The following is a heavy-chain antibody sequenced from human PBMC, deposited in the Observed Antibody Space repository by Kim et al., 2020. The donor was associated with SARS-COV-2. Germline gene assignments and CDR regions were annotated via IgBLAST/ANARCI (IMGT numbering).Heavy chain of an antibody. D-gene: IGHD4-17*01. CDR3: ARGSWTTVAPTPPDY. J-gene: IGHJ4*02. CDR2: IKPNSGDT. Sequence: ASVKVSCKASGYTFSDYYMHWVRQAPGQGLEWMGWIKPNSGDTKYVQKFQGRVTMTRDTSISTAYMELSRLRSDDTAVYYCARGSWTTVAPTPPDYWGQGALVTVSS. V-gene: IGHV1-2*02. CDR1: GYTFSDYY.